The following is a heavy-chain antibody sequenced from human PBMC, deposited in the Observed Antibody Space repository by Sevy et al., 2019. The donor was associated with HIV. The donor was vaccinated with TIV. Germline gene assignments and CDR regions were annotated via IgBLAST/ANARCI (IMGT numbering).Heavy chain of an antibody. CDR2: ISSSSSYI. CDR1: GFTFSSYS. V-gene: IGHV3-21*01. D-gene: IGHD2-2*01. CDR3: ARDLVGYCSSTSCSSFDY. J-gene: IGHJ4*02. Sequence: GGSLRLSCAASGFTFSSYSMIWVRQAPGKGLEWVSSISSSSSYIYYADSVKGRFTISRDNAKNSLYLQMNSLRAEDTAVYYCARDLVGYCSSTSCSSFDYWGQGTLVTVSS.